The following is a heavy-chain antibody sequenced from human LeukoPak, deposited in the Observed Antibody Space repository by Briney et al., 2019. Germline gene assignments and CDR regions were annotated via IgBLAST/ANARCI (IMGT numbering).Heavy chain of an antibody. CDR1: GYTFTSYD. Sequence: ASVKVSCKASGYTFTSYDINWVRQATGQGLEWMGWMNPNSGNTGYAQKFQGRVTMTRNTSISTAYMELSSLRSEATAVYYCATSGHHYVWGSYRTLYYWGQGTLVTVSS. CDR2: MNPNSGNT. CDR3: ATSGHHYVWGSYRTLYY. J-gene: IGHJ4*02. D-gene: IGHD3-16*02. V-gene: IGHV1-8*01.